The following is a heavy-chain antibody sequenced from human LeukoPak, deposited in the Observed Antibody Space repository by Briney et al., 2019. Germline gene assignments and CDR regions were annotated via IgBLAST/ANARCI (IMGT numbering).Heavy chain of an antibody. Sequence: GGSLRLSCAASGFTFSSYEMNWVRQAPGKGLEWVSYISSSGSTTYYADSVKGRFTISRDNAKNSLYLQMNSLRAEDTAVYYCARDARWGKGGAAYWGQGTLVTVSS. V-gene: IGHV3-48*03. CDR3: ARDARWGKGGAAY. CDR2: ISSSGSTT. D-gene: IGHD3-16*01. CDR1: GFTFSSYE. J-gene: IGHJ4*02.